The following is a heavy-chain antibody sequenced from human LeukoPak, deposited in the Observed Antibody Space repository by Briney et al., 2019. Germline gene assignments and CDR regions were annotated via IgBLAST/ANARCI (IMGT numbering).Heavy chain of an antibody. D-gene: IGHD3-3*01. CDR3: ARRLNYDFWSGFGY. J-gene: IGHJ4*02. CDR1: GFTFSSHA. V-gene: IGHV3-7*01. CDR2: IKQDGSEK. Sequence: GGSLRLSCAASGFTFSSHAMSWVRQAPGKGLEWVANIKQDGSEKYYVDSVKGRFTISRDNAKNSLYLQMNSLRAEDTAVYYCARRLNYDFWSGFGYWGQGTLVTVSS.